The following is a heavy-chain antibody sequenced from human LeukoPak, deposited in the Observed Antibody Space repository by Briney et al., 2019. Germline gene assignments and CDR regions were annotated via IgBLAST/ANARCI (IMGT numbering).Heavy chain of an antibody. CDR2: IYYSGST. Sequence: SETLSLTCTVSGGSISSSSYYWSWIRQPPGKGLEWIGYIYYSGSTNYNPSLKSRVTISVDTSKNQFSLKLSSVTAADTAVYYCAGSGYDLTFDYWGQGTLVTVSS. J-gene: IGHJ4*02. D-gene: IGHD5-12*01. CDR3: AGSGYDLTFDY. V-gene: IGHV4-61*01. CDR1: GGSISSSSYY.